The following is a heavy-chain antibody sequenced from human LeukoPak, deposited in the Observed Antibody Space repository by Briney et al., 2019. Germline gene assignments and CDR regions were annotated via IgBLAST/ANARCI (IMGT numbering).Heavy chain of an antibody. J-gene: IGHJ4*02. CDR1: GFTFSSYA. CDR3: AALGPSGALVGATS. V-gene: IGHV3-23*01. Sequence: PGGSLRLSCAASGFTFSSYAMSWVRQAPGKGLEWVSAISGSGGSTYYADSVMGRFTISRDNSMNTLYLQMNSLRAEDTAVYYCAALGPSGALVGATSWGQGTLVTVSS. D-gene: IGHD1-26*01. CDR2: ISGSGGST.